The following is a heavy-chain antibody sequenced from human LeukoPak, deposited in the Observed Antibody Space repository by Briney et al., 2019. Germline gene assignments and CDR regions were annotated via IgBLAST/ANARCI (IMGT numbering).Heavy chain of an antibody. CDR2: IYHSGST. J-gene: IGHJ4*02. Sequence: SETLSLTCAVSGGSISSSNWWNWVRQPPGKGLEWIGEIYHSGSTNYNPSLKSRVTLSVDKSKNQFSLKLSSVTAADTAVYYCARNGFGYGDYVTRIFDSWGQGTLVTVSS. D-gene: IGHD4-17*01. CDR1: GGSISSSNW. CDR3: ARNGFGYGDYVTRIFDS. V-gene: IGHV4-4*02.